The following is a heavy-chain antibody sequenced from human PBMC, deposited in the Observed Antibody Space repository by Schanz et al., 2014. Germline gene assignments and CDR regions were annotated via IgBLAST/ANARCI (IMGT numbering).Heavy chain of an antibody. Sequence: VQLLESGGGLVQPGGSLKLSCSASGFTFRNYALSWVRQAPGKGLAWVSAISGRGGSTDYADSVKGRFTISRDNSNHTLYLQMNSLRADDTAVYYCAKELYSGSHYGWFDPWGQGTLVTVSS. J-gene: IGHJ5*02. CDR1: GFTFRNYA. D-gene: IGHD1-26*01. CDR2: ISGRGGST. CDR3: AKELYSGSHYGWFDP. V-gene: IGHV3-23*01.